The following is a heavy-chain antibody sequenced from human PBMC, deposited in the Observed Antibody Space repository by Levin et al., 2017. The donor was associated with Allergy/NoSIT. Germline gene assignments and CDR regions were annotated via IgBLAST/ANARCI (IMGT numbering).Heavy chain of an antibody. J-gene: IGHJ4*02. Sequence: GESLKISCAASGFTFSSYVMSWVRQAPGKGLEWVSDVSTSGGDTYYADSVRGRFTISRDNSKNTPYLHLNSLRVEETAVYYCAKFFPHYDRSGKVENWGQGTLVTVSS. CDR2: VSTSGGDT. CDR1: GFTFSSYV. D-gene: IGHD3-22*01. CDR3: AKFFPHYDRSGKVEN. V-gene: IGHV3-23*01.